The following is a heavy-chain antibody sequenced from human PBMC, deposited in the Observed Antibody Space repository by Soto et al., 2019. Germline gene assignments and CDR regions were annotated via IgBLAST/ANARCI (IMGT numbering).Heavy chain of an antibody. Sequence: KPSETLSLTCTVSGGSISSSSYYWGWIRQPPGKGLEWIGSIYYSGSTYYNPSLKSRVTISVDTSKNQFSLKLSSVTAAGTAVYYCARPSMDSSGLYYYGMDIWGQGTTVTVSS. CDR2: IYYSGST. CDR3: ARPSMDSSGLYYYGMDI. D-gene: IGHD3-22*01. J-gene: IGHJ6*02. CDR1: GGSISSSSYY. V-gene: IGHV4-39*01.